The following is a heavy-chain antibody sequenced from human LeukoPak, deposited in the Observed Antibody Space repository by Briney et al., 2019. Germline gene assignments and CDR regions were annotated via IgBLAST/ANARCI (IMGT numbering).Heavy chain of an antibody. CDR3: ARGAMVRGVIIPIFDP. D-gene: IGHD3-10*01. Sequence: SVKVSCKASGGTFSSYAISWVRQAPGQGLEWMGGIIPIFGTANYAQKFQGRVTITADESTSTAYMELSSLRSEDTAVYYCARGAMVRGVIIPIFDPWGQGTLVTVSS. V-gene: IGHV1-69*13. J-gene: IGHJ5*02. CDR1: GGTFSSYA. CDR2: IIPIFGTA.